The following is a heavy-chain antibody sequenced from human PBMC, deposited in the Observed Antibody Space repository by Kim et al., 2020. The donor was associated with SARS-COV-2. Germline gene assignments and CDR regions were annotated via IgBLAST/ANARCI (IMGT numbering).Heavy chain of an antibody. V-gene: IGHV4-34*01. CDR1: GGSFSGYY. J-gene: IGHJ4*02. Sequence: SETLSLTCAVYGGSFSGYYWSWIRQPPGKGLEWIGEINHSGSTNYNPSLKSRVTISVDTSKNQFSLKLSSVTAADTAVYYCARGGVTTHDYWGQGTLVTVSS. CDR2: INHSGST. CDR3: ARGGVTTHDY. D-gene: IGHD4-17*01.